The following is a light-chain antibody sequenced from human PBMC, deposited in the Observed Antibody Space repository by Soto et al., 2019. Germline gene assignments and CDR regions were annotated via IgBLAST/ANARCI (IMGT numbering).Light chain of an antibody. CDR3: QQYDNLLWT. V-gene: IGKV3-15*01. Sequence: IVLTQSPATLYLSRGARVTLSCRASQSIINYLAWYQQKPRQTPRLLIYGASTRAAGIPARFSGRGSGTDFTLIITSLQSEDFADYYCQQYDNLLWTFGQGTKVDIK. J-gene: IGKJ1*01. CDR2: GAS. CDR1: QSIINY.